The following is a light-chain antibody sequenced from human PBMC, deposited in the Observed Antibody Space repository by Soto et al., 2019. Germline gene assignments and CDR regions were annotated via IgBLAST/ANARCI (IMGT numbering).Light chain of an antibody. J-gene: IGKJ2*01. CDR2: GAS. Sequence: EIVMPQSPATLSVSPGERATLSCRASPSVSSNLAWYQQKPGQAPRLLIYGASTRATGIPARFSGSGSGTECTLTISSRQSEDFAVYYCQQYNNWLFYTFGQGTKLEIK. V-gene: IGKV3-15*01. CDR3: QQYNNWLFYT. CDR1: PSVSSN.